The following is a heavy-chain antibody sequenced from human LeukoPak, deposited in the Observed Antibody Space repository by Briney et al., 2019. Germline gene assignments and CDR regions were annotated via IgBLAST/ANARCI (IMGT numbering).Heavy chain of an antibody. CDR3: ARDAGYCSGGSCYSPRYYYHGMDV. Sequence: SETLSLTCTVSGGSISSGSYYWSWIRQPAGKGLEWIGRIYTSGSTNYNPSLKSRVTISVDTSKNQFSLKLSSVTAADTAVYYCARDAGYCSGGSCYSPRYYYHGMDVWGQGTTVTVSS. CDR1: GGSISSGSYY. V-gene: IGHV4-61*02. D-gene: IGHD2-15*01. J-gene: IGHJ6*02. CDR2: IYTSGST.